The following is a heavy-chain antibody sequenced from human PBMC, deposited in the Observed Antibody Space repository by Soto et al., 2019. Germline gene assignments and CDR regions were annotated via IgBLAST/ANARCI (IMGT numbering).Heavy chain of an antibody. J-gene: IGHJ2*01. D-gene: IGHD1-26*01. V-gene: IGHV4-59*01. CDR2: IYYSGST. CDR1: GGSISSYY. CDR3: ARAGIVGARGYFDL. Sequence: QVQLQESGPGLVKPSETLSLTCTVSGGSISSYYWSWIRQPPGKGLEWIGYIYYSGSTNYNPSLKSRVTISVDTSKNQFSLKLSSVTAADTAVYYCARAGIVGARGYFDLWGRGTLVTVSS.